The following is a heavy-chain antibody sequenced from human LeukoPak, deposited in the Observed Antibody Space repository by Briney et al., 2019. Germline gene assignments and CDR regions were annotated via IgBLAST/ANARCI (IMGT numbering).Heavy chain of an antibody. Sequence: SVKDSCKASGGTFSSYAISWVRQAPGQGLEWMGRIIPILGIANYAQKFQGRVTITADKSTSTAYMELSSLRSEDTAVYYCARPRDSGYSGSNFDYWGQGTLVTVSS. J-gene: IGHJ4*02. CDR3: ARPRDSGYSGSNFDY. CDR2: IIPILGIA. CDR1: GGTFSSYA. V-gene: IGHV1-69*04. D-gene: IGHD5-12*01.